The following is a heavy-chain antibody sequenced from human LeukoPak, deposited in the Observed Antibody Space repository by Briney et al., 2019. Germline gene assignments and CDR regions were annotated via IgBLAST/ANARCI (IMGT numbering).Heavy chain of an antibody. J-gene: IGHJ4*02. Sequence: LSGGSLRLSCAASGFTFSNHAMTWVRQAPGKGLEWVSGISGDGTTTYYADSVKGRFSISRDNSKNTLFLQMNSLRAEDTAVYFCAKKMKYRSSSSDDWGQGTLVTVSS. CDR3: AKKMKYRSSSSDD. D-gene: IGHD6-6*01. CDR1: GFTFSNHA. CDR2: ISGDGTTT. V-gene: IGHV3-23*01.